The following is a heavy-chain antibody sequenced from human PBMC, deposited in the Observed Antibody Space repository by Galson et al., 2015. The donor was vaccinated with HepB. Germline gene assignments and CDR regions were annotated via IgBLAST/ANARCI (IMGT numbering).Heavy chain of an antibody. CDR1: GFTFSTYS. V-gene: IGHV3-21*01. CDR2: IGISRVYE. CDR3: ARVYGSGSYGYGMDV. D-gene: IGHD3-10*01. J-gene: IGHJ6*02. Sequence: SLKLSCESSGFTFSTYSMNWVRQAPGKGLEWVSSIGISRVYEYYAESVRGRFTVSRDNAKTSHYLQMNSLSAEDTAVYYCARVYGSGSYGYGMDVWGQGTPVTVS.